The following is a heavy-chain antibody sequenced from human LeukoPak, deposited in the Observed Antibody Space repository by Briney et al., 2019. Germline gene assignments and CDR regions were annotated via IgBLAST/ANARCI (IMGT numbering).Heavy chain of an antibody. V-gene: IGHV1-18*01. Sequence: GGSLRLSCAASGFTFTSYGISWVRQAPGQGLEWMGWISAYNGNTNYAQKLQGRVTMTTDTSTSTAYMELRSLRSDDTAVYYCARGAVYSSGWDFWSSSHRHKPTDAFDIWGQGTMVTVSS. J-gene: IGHJ3*02. D-gene: IGHD6-19*01. CDR1: GFTFTSYG. CDR3: ARGAVYSSGWDFWSSSHRHKPTDAFDI. CDR2: ISAYNGNT.